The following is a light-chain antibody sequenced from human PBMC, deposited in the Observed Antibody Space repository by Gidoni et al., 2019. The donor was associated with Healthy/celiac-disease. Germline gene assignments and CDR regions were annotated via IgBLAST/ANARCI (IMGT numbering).Light chain of an antibody. CDR2: DAS. J-gene: IGKJ4*01. V-gene: IGKV1-5*01. CDR1: QSISSW. Sequence: DIQMTQYPSTLSASVGDRVTITCRASQSISSWMAWYQQKPGKAPKLLGYDASSLASGVPSRFSGSGSGTEFPLTISSLQPDDFATYYCQQNNSYPLTFGGETKVEIK. CDR3: QQNNSYPLT.